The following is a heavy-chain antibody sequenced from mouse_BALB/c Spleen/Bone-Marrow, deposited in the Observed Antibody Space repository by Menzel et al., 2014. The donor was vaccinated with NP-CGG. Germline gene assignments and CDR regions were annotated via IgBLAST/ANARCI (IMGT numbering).Heavy chain of an antibody. CDR3: AREIINDYHWYFDV. D-gene: IGHD2-4*01. J-gene: IGHJ1*01. CDR2: IRNKANGYTT. V-gene: IGHV7-3*02. CDR1: GFTFTDYY. Sequence: EVKLMESGGGLVQPGGSLRLSCATSGFTFTDYYMSWVRQAPGKALEWLGFIRNKANGYTTEYSASVKGRFTISRDNSQSILYLQMNTLRAEDSATYYCAREIINDYHWYFDVWGAGTTVTVSS.